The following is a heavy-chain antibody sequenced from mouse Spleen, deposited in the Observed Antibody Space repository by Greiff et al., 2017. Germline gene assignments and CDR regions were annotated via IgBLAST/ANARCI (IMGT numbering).Heavy chain of an antibody. CDR1: GYTFTSYT. CDR3: AREEYYYGSSYWYFDV. D-gene: IGHD1-1*01. V-gene: IGHV1-4*01. Sequence: VKLMESGAELARPGASVKMSCKASGYTFTSYTMHWVKQRPGQGLEWIGYINPSSGYTKYNQKFKDKATLTADKSSSTAYMQLSSLTSEDSAVYYCAREEYYYGSSYWYFDVWGTGTTVTVSS. J-gene: IGHJ1*03. CDR2: INPSSGYT.